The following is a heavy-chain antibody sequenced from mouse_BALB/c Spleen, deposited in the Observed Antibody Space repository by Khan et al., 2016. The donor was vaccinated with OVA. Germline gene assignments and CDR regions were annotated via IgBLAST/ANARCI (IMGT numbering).Heavy chain of an antibody. CDR3: ARGNYYGYYFDY. V-gene: IGHV3-2*02. Sequence: EVKLVESGPGLVKPSQSLSLTCTVTGYSITSGYAWNWIRQFPGNKLEWMGYISYSGVTSYTPSLKSRISITRDTYKNQFFLQLNSVTTEDTATYYCARGNYYGYYFDYWGQGTTLTVSS. CDR2: ISYSGVT. D-gene: IGHD1-1*01. CDR1: GYSITSGYA. J-gene: IGHJ2*01.